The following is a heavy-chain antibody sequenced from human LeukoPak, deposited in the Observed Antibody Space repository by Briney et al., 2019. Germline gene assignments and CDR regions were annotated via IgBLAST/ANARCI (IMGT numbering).Heavy chain of an antibody. CDR3: AKATSGSYFTIDY. J-gene: IGHJ4*02. Sequence: PGGSLRLSCAASGFTFSSYGMHWVRQAPGKGLEWVAVIWYGGSNKYYADSVKGRFTISRDNSKNTLYLQMNSLRAEDTAVYYCAKATSGSYFTIDYWGQGTLVTVSS. CDR1: GFTFSSYG. D-gene: IGHD1-26*01. V-gene: IGHV3-30*02. CDR2: IWYGGSNK.